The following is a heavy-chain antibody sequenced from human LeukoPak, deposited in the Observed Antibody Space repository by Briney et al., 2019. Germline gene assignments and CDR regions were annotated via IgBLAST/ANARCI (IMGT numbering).Heavy chain of an antibody. V-gene: IGHV4-4*02. CDR1: GGSISSSNW. Sequence: PSGTLSLTCSVSGGSISSSNWWSWVRQPPGKGLEWIGEINHSGSTNYNPSLMGRVTVSVDKSKNHFSLKLSSVTAADTAVYYCARDSCNNGSCYVDYWGQGTLVTVSS. CDR3: ARDSCNNGSCYVDY. D-gene: IGHD2-8*01. J-gene: IGHJ4*02. CDR2: INHSGST.